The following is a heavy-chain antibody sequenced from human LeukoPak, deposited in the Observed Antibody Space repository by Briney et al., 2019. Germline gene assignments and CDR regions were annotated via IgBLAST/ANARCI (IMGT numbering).Heavy chain of an antibody. V-gene: IGHV4-59*08. CDR1: GGSISNYY. CDR2: MYYSGGT. J-gene: IGHJ4*02. CDR3: ARFIAAAGLDY. D-gene: IGHD6-13*01. Sequence: PSETLSLTCTVSGGSISNYYWSWIRQPPGKGLEWIAYMYYSGGTNYNPSLKSRVTISVDTSKNQVSLKLSSVTAADTVVYYCARFIAAAGLDYWGQGTLVTVSS.